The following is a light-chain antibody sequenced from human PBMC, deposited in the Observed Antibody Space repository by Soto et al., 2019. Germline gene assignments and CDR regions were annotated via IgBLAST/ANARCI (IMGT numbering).Light chain of an antibody. CDR2: DAS. V-gene: IGKV3-11*01. CDR1: QSVSSY. CDR3: QQRNSWPPLT. J-gene: IGKJ4*01. Sequence: EIVLTQSPATLSLSPGERATLSCRASQSVSSYLAWYQQKPGQAPRLLIYDASNRATGIPARFSGSGAAKEFPLTISSREHEDFAVYYCQQRNSWPPLTFGGGTKVEIK.